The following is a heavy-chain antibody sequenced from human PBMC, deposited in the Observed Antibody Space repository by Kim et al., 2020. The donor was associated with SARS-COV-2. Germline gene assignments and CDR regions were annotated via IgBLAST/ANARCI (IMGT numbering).Heavy chain of an antibody. Sequence: GGSLRLSCAASGFTFSSYWMSWVRQAPGKGLEWVANIKQDGSEKYYVDSVKGRFTISRDNAKNSLYLQMNSLRAEDTAVYYCARVGAYSYGSRQPFQHWGQGTLVTVSS. D-gene: IGHD5-18*01. CDR1: GFTFSSYW. V-gene: IGHV3-7*03. J-gene: IGHJ1*01. CDR2: IKQDGSEK. CDR3: ARVGAYSYGSRQPFQH.